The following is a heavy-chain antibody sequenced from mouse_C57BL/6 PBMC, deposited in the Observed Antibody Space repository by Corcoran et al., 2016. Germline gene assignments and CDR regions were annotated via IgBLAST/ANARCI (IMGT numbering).Heavy chain of an antibody. Sequence: QIQLVQSGPELKKPGETVKISCKASGYTFTTYGMSWVKQAPGKGLKWMGWINTYSGVPTYADDFKGRFAFSLETSASTAYLQINNLKNEDTATYFCARCGVTHWYFDVWGTGTTVTVSS. CDR3: ARCGVTHWYFDV. CDR1: GYTFTTYG. V-gene: IGHV9-3*01. CDR2: INTYSGVP. D-gene: IGHD2-1*01. J-gene: IGHJ1*03.